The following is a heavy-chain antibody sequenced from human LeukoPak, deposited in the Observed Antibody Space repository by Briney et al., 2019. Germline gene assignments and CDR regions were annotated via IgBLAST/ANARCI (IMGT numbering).Heavy chain of an antibody. CDR3: AKSGLNRFDY. Sequence: PGGSLRLSCAASGFTFSSYNMNWVRQAPGKGLEWVSSISSSTDYYADSVKGRFTISRDNSKNTLYLQMNSLRAEDTAVYYCAKSGLNRFDYWGQGTLVTVSS. CDR1: GFTFSSYN. D-gene: IGHD2-15*01. CDR2: ISSSTD. V-gene: IGHV3-21*04. J-gene: IGHJ4*02.